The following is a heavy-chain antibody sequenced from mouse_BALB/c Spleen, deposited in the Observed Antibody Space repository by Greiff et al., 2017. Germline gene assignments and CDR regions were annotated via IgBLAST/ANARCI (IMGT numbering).Heavy chain of an antibody. CDR2: ISYDGSN. CDR1: GYSITSGYY. CDR3: ARDGGGNYAMDY. Sequence: EVKLVESGPGLVKPSQSLSLTCSVTGYSITSGYYWYWIRQFPGNKLEWMGYISYDGSNNYNPSLKNRISITRDTSKNQFFLKLNSVTTEDTATYYCARDGGGNYAMDYWGQGTSVTVAS. D-gene: IGHD2-14*01. J-gene: IGHJ4*01. V-gene: IGHV3-6*02.